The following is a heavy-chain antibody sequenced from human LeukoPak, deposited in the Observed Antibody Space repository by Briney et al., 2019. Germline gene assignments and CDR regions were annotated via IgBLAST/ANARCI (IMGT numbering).Heavy chain of an antibody. CDR2: ISGSGGST. CDR3: ARVIRAAPGKGYFDY. V-gene: IGHV3-23*01. CDR1: GFIFSTYA. D-gene: IGHD6-13*01. Sequence: GGSLRLSCATSGFIFSTYALSWVRQAPGKGLEWASSISGSGGSTYHADSVKGRFTISRDSSRNTLYLQMNSLRAEDTAIYYCARVIRAAPGKGYFDYWGQGTLVTVSS. J-gene: IGHJ4*02.